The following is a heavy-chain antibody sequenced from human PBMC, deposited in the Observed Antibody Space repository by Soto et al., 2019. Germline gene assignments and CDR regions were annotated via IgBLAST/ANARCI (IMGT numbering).Heavy chain of an antibody. CDR2: ISAYNGNT. V-gene: IGHV1-18*01. CDR3: AVAPHYYYMDV. CDR1: GYTFTSYG. J-gene: IGHJ6*03. Sequence: ASVKVCCKASGYTFTSYGMRWVRQAPGQGLEWMGWISAYNGNTNYAQKFQERVTITRDMSTSTAYMELSSLRSEDTAVYYCAVAPHYYYMDVWGKGTTVTVSS.